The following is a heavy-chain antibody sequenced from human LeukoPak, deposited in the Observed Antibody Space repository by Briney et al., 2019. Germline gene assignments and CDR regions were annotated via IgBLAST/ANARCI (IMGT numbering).Heavy chain of an antibody. Sequence: GASVKVSCKASGGTFSSYAISWVRQAPGQGLEWMGGIIPIFGTANYAQKFQGRVTITTDESTSTASMELSSLRSEDTAVYYCARVRDYSNSFDYWGQGTLVTVSS. D-gene: IGHD4-11*01. CDR1: GGTFSSYA. V-gene: IGHV1-69*05. J-gene: IGHJ4*02. CDR2: IIPIFGTA. CDR3: ARVRDYSNSFDY.